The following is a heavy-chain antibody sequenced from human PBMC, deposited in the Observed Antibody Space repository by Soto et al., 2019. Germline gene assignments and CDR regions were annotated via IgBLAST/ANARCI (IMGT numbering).Heavy chain of an antibody. Sequence: EVQLVESGGGLVQPGGSLRLSCAASGFTFGTNWMYWVRQAPGKGLEWVANIKPDGGERYYVDSVKGRFTISRDNAKNSLYLQMNSLRAEDTALYYCARDAPGGYYNYWGQGTLVAVSS. CDR1: GFTFGTNW. J-gene: IGHJ4*02. D-gene: IGHD2-15*01. CDR3: ARDAPGGYYNY. V-gene: IGHV3-7*01. CDR2: IKPDGGER.